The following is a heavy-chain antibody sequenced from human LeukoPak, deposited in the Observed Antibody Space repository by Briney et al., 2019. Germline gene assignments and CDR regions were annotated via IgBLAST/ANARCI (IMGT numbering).Heavy chain of an antibody. CDR3: AKDIVVVPAAIGPEDY. Sequence: AGGSLRLSCAASGFTFSSYGMHWVRQAPGKGLEWVAFIRYDGSNKYYADSVKGRFTISRDNSKNTLYLQMNSLRAEDTAVYYCAKDIVVVPAAIGPEDYWGQGTLVTVSS. CDR1: GFTFSSYG. CDR2: IRYDGSNK. V-gene: IGHV3-30*02. D-gene: IGHD2-2*01. J-gene: IGHJ4*02.